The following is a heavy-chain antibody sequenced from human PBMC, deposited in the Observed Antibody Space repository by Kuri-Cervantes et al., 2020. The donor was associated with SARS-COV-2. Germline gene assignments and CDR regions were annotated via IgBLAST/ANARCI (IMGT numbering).Heavy chain of an antibody. V-gene: IGHV4-39*01. CDR2: IYYSGST. Sequence: SETLSLTCTVSGGSISSYYWGWIRQPPGKGLEWIGSIYYSGSTYYNPSLKSRVTISVDTSKDQFSLKLSSVTAADTAVYYCARHEYSSSWVDYWGQGTLVTVSS. CDR1: GGSISSYY. CDR3: ARHEYSSSWVDY. D-gene: IGHD6-13*01. J-gene: IGHJ4*02.